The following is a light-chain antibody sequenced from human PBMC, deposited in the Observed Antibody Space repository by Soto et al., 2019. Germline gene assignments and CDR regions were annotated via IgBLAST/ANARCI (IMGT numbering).Light chain of an antibody. J-gene: IGKJ3*01. CDR2: GAS. CDR1: QSVSSSY. Sequence: EIVLTQSPGTLSLSPGERATLSCRASQSVSSSYLAWYQQKPGQGPRLLIYGASGRATGIPDGFSGSGSGTDFPLTISRLEPEDFAVYYCQQYGSSIFTFGPGTRVDIK. V-gene: IGKV3-20*01. CDR3: QQYGSSIFT.